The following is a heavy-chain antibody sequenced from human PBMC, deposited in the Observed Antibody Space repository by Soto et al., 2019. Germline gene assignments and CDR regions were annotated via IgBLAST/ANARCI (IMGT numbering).Heavy chain of an antibody. CDR2: IYSGGST. CDR3: ARDHRYCSSTSCYQYGY. Sequence: GGSLRLSCAASGFTVSSNYMSWVRQAPGKGLEWVSVIYSGGSTYYADSVKGRFTISRDNSKNTLYLQMNSLRAEDTAVYYCARDHRYCSSTSCYQYGYWGQGTLVTVSS. V-gene: IGHV3-66*01. D-gene: IGHD2-2*01. CDR1: GFTVSSNY. J-gene: IGHJ4*02.